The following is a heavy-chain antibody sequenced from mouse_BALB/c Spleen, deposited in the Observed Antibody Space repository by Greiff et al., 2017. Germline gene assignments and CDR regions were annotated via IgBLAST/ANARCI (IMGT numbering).Heavy chain of an antibody. J-gene: IGHJ2*01. D-gene: IGHD2-4*01. CDR3: ARNYDYDYFDY. Sequence: EVKVVESGGGLVQPGGSRKLSCAASGFTFSSFGMHWVRQAPEKGLEWVAYISSGSSTIYYADTVKGRFTISRDNPKNTLFLQMTSLRSEDTAMYYCARNYDYDYFDYWGQGTTLTVSS. CDR1: GFTFSSFG. CDR2: ISSGSSTI. V-gene: IGHV5-17*02.